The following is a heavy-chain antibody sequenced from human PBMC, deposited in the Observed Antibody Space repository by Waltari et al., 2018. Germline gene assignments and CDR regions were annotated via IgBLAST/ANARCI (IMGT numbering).Heavy chain of an antibody. CDR1: GGSIISGSSY. D-gene: IGHD4-4*01. J-gene: IGHJ4*02. CDR3: ARRGQTTVSYYFDY. V-gene: IGHV4-30-4*08. Sequence: QVQLQESGPGLVKPSQTLSLICTVSGGSIISGSSYWSWIRQPPGKGLEWIGYIYHSGSTHYNPSLKSRVTISVDTSKNQFSLRLTSVTAADTAVYYCARRGQTTVSYYFDYWGQGTLVTVSS. CDR2: IYHSGST.